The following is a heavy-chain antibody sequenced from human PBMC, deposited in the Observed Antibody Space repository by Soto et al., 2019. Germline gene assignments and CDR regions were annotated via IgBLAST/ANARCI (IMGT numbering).Heavy chain of an antibody. J-gene: IGHJ4*02. V-gene: IGHV4-59*08. D-gene: IGHD2-2*02. Sequence: PSETLSLTCTVSGGSISGYYWTWILQPPGKGLEWIGYIYSSGNTNYNPSLQSRVTISVDTSKNQFSLKLSSVTAADTAVYYCARLACSTTRCFTYFDYWGQGALVPGSP. CDR3: ARLACSTTRCFTYFDY. CDR2: IYSSGNT. CDR1: GGSISGYY.